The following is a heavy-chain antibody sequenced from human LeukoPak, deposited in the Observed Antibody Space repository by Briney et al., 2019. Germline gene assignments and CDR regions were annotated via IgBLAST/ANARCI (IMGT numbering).Heavy chain of an antibody. Sequence: GGSLRLSCTASGFTFGDYAMSWVRQAPGKGLEWVGFIRSKAYGGTTEYAASVKGRFTISRDDSKSIAYLQMNSLKTEDTAVYYCTRVIRKGSVTSNHYYYGMDVWGQGTTVTVSS. CDR1: GFTFGDYA. V-gene: IGHV3-49*04. CDR3: TRVIRKGSVTSNHYYYGMDV. J-gene: IGHJ6*02. CDR2: IRSKAYGGTT. D-gene: IGHD5-18*01.